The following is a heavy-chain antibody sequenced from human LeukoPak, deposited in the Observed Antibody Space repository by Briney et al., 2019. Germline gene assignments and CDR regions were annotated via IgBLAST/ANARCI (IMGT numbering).Heavy chain of an antibody. Sequence: GGSLRLSCAASGFTFSSYSMNWVRQAPGRGLEWVSSISGSGGTTYSADSVKGRFTISRDNSKNTLYLQMNSLRVEDTAVCYCARDRAGTGSGWFDPWGQGTLVTVSS. CDR1: GFTFSSYS. D-gene: IGHD6-13*01. CDR3: ARDRAGTGSGWFDP. CDR2: ISGSGGTT. J-gene: IGHJ5*01. V-gene: IGHV3-23*01.